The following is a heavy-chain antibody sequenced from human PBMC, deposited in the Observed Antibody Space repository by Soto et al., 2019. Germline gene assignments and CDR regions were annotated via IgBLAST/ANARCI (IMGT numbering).Heavy chain of an antibody. Sequence: EVQLVESGGGVVKPGGSLRLSCAASGFTFSSYSMNWVRQAPGKGLEWVAAIRGSSSDIYYADSVKGRFTISRDNAKNSLDMQMNSLRGEVTGVYYCERDVCGSATAGGSGFDDWGQGTPVTVSS. CDR1: GFTFSSYS. CDR2: IRGSSSDI. J-gene: IGHJ4*03. V-gene: IGHV3-21*01. CDR3: ERDVCGSATAGGSGFDD. D-gene: IGHD1-26*01.